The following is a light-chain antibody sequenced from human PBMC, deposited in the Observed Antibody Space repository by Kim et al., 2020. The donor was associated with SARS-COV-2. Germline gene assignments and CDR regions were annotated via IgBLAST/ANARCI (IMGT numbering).Light chain of an antibody. V-gene: IGLV1-40*01. CDR3: QAYDSSLGGFVV. J-gene: IGLJ2*01. Sequence: VTISGTGRSSNIGAGYDVHWYQQLPGTAPKLLIYDNSNRPSGVPDRVAGAKSGTSASLAITGLQAEDEADDCCQAYDSSLGGFVVFGGGTQLTVL. CDR2: DNS. CDR1: SSNIGAGYD.